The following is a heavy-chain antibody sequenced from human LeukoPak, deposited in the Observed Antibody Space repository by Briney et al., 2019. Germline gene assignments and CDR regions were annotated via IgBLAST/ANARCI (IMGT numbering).Heavy chain of an antibody. CDR3: ARRVGVQYSSSTKNWFDP. CDR1: GYTFTSYA. V-gene: IGHV1-3*01. CDR2: INAGNGNS. J-gene: IGHJ5*02. Sequence: ASVKVSCKASGYTFTSYAMHWVRQAPGQRLEWMGWINAGNGNSKYSQKFQGRVTITRDTSASTAYMELSSLRSEDTAVYYCARRVGVQYSSSTKNWFDPWGQGTLVTVSS. D-gene: IGHD6-13*01.